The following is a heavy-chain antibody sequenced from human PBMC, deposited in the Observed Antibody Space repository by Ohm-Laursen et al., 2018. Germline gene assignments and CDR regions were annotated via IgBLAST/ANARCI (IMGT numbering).Heavy chain of an antibody. Sequence: SSLRLSCAASGFTFSSYSMNWVRQAPGKGLEWVSGISWNSDNVHYADSVKGRFTISRDNAKNSLYLQMNSLRPDDTALYYCTRKRPGYFDYWGQGTLVTVSS. J-gene: IGHJ4*02. CDR2: ISWNSDNV. CDR1: GFTFSSYS. D-gene: IGHD1-14*01. V-gene: IGHV3-9*01. CDR3: TRKRPGYFDY.